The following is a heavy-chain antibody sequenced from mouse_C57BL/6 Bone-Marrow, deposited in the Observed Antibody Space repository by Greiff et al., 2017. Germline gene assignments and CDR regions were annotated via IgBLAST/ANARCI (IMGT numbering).Heavy chain of an antibody. CDR2: IYPGGGYT. Sequence: QVQLQQSGAELVRPGTSVKMSCKASGYTFTNYWIGWAKQRPGHGLEWIGDIYPGGGYTNYNEKFKGKATLTADKSSSTAYMQFSSLTSEDSAIYYCARGHYYGSSTDYFDYCDQGTTLTVSS. D-gene: IGHD1-1*01. CDR3: ARGHYYGSSTDYFDY. V-gene: IGHV1-63*01. J-gene: IGHJ2*01. CDR1: GYTFTNYW.